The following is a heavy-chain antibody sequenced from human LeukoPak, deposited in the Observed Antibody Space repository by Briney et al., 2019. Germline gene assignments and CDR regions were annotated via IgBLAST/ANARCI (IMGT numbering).Heavy chain of an antibody. CDR3: ARGGTLEYFQY. CDR1: GFTFSSYG. J-gene: IGHJ1*01. Sequence: GGSLRLSCAASGFTFSSYGMNWVRQAPGKGLEWVSYISSSGSTIYYADSVKGRFTISRDNAKNSLYLQMNSLRAEDTAVYYCARGGTLEYFQYWGQGTLVSVSS. V-gene: IGHV3-48*03. CDR2: ISSSGSTI.